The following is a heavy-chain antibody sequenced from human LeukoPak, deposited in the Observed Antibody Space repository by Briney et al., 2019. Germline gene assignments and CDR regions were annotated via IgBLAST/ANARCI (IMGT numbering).Heavy chain of an antibody. J-gene: IGHJ4*02. CDR1: GYTFTSYY. Sequence: EASVKVSCKASGYTFTSYYMHWVRQAPGQGLEWMGIINPSGGSTSYAQKFQGRVTMTRDTSTSTVYMELSSLRSEDTGAYYCARGGLQGRGSIAALGYWGQGTLVTVSS. CDR3: ARGGLQGRGSIAALGY. CDR2: INPSGGST. D-gene: IGHD6-6*01. V-gene: IGHV1-46*01.